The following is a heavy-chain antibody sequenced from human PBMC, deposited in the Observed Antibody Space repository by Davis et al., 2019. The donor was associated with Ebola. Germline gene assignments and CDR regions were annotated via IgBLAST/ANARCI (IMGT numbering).Heavy chain of an antibody. CDR2: LYYSGSI. Sequence: SETLSLTCAVSGGSITGSRHSWGWIRQSPGKGLEWIGRLYYSGSIYYNPSLKSRVTISLDTLRNQFSLKLTSVTAADTAVYYCARGRQPEYYGMDVWGQGTTVTVSS. J-gene: IGHJ6*02. CDR3: ARGRQPEYYGMDV. V-gene: IGHV4-39*01. CDR1: GGSITGSRHS. D-gene: IGHD1-26*01.